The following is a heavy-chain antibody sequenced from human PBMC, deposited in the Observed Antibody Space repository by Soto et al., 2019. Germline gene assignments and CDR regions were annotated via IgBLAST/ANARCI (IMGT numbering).Heavy chain of an antibody. D-gene: IGHD3-9*01. J-gene: IGHJ4*02. CDR1: GGSISSYY. CDR3: ARVRYDILTGYPEYYFDY. Sequence: PSETLSLTCTVSGGSISSYYWSWIRQPPGKGLEWIGYIYYSGSTNYNPSLKSRVTISVDTSKNQSSLKLSSVTAADTAVYYCARVRYDILTGYPEYYFDYWGQGTLVTVS. V-gene: IGHV4-59*01. CDR2: IYYSGST.